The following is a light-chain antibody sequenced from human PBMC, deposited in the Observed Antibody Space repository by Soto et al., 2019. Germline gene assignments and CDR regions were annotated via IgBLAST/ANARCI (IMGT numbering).Light chain of an antibody. Sequence: QSVLTQPPSASGTPGQRVTISCSGSSSNIGSNTVNWYQQLPGTAPKLLIYSNNQRPSGGPDRFSGCKSGTSASLAISGLQSEHEADYYCSASYDSLNGPVFGGGTKLTVL. J-gene: IGLJ2*01. CDR1: SSNIGSNT. CDR3: SASYDSLNGPV. V-gene: IGLV1-44*01. CDR2: SNN.